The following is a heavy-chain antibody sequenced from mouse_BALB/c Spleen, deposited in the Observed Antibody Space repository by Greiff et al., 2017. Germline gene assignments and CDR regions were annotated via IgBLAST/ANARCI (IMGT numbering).Heavy chain of an antibody. CDR2: SRNKANDYTT. J-gene: IGHJ1*01. Sequence: EVQLVESGGGLVQPGGSLRLSCATSGFTFSDFYMEWVRQPPGKRLEWIAASRNKANDYTTEYSASVKGRFIVSRDTSQSILYLQMNALRAEDTAIYYCARDAWGDGYSYWYFDVWGAGTTVTVSS. V-gene: IGHV7-1*02. CDR1: GFTFSDFY. CDR3: ARDAWGDGYSYWYFDV. D-gene: IGHD2-3*01.